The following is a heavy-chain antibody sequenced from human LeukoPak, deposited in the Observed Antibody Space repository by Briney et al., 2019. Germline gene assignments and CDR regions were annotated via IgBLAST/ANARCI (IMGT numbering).Heavy chain of an antibody. D-gene: IGHD6-6*01. CDR3: ARGDEYRRDWFDP. J-gene: IGHJ5*02. CDR1: GYTFTSYD. Sequence: ASVKVSCKASGYTFTSYDINWVRQAPGQGLEWMGWMNPNSGNTGYAQKFQGRVTMTRNTSISTAYMELSSLRSEDTAVYYCARGDEYRRDWFDPWGQGTLVTVSS. V-gene: IGHV1-8*01. CDR2: MNPNSGNT.